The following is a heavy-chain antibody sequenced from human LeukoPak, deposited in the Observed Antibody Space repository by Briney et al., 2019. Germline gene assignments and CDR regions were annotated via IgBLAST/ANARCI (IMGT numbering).Heavy chain of an antibody. V-gene: IGHV1-46*01. CDR3: ASFAGGTVNTMVRGVKSAFDI. Sequence: GASVKVSCKASGYTFTSYYMHWVRQAPGQGLEWMGIINPSGGSTSYAQKFQGRVTMTRDTSISTAYMELSRLRSDDTAVYYCASFAGGTVNTMVRGVKSAFDIWGQGTMVTVSS. CDR2: INPSGGST. J-gene: IGHJ3*02. D-gene: IGHD3-10*01. CDR1: GYTFTSYY.